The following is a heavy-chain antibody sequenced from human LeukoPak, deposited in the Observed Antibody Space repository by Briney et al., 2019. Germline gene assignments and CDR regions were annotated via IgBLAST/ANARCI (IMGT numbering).Heavy chain of an antibody. CDR1: GGSISSSSSY. CDR3: ARAYYSYMDV. CDR2: IYSRGST. J-gene: IGHJ6*03. V-gene: IGHV4-39*07. Sequence: SETLSLTCTVSGGSISSSSSYWGWIRQPPGKGLEWIGTIYSRGSTYYNASLRSRVTISVDTSKNQLSLKLTSVTAADTAVYYCARAYYSYMDVWGKGTTVTVSS.